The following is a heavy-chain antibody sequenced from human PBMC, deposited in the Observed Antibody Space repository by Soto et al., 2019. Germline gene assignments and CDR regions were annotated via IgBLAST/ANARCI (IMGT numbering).Heavy chain of an antibody. J-gene: IGHJ6*03. CDR2: INWNSGRI. V-gene: IGHV3-9*01. Sequence: GGSLRLSCAASGFTFDDYGMHWVRQAPGKGLEWVSGINWNSGRIDYADSVKGRFTISRDNAKNSLYLQMNSLRPEDTALYYCARATSYYYYYMEVWGKGTTVTVSS. CDR1: GFTFDDYG. CDR3: ARATSYYYYYMEV.